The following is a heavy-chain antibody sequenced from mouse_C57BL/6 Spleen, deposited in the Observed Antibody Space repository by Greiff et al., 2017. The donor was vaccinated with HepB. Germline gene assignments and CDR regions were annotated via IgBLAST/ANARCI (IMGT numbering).Heavy chain of an antibody. Sequence: QVQLQQPGAELVMPGASVKLSCKASGYTFTSYWMHWVKQRPGQGLEWIGEIDPSDSYTNYNQKFKGKSTLTVDKSSSTAYMQLSSLTSEDSAVYYCARRGRYPLLTDYWGKGTTLTVSS. V-gene: IGHV1-69*01. J-gene: IGHJ2*01. CDR2: IDPSDSYT. D-gene: IGHD1-1*01. CDR3: ARRGRYPLLTDY. CDR1: GYTFTSYW.